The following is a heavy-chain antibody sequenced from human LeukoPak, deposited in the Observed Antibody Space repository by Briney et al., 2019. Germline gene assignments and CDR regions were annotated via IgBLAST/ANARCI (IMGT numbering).Heavy chain of an antibody. D-gene: IGHD2-2*01. V-gene: IGHV4-59*11. CDR3: ARVLFDIVVVPTDIHDALDI. Sequence: SQTLSLTCTVSGGAIRSQYWSWIRQPPGKGLEWIGYIYYTGNSNYNPSLKSRVTISVDTSKNQFSLKLSSMTAADTAVYYCARVLFDIVVVPTDIHDALDIWGQGTLVTVSS. CDR2: IYYTGNS. CDR1: GGAIRSQY. J-gene: IGHJ3*02.